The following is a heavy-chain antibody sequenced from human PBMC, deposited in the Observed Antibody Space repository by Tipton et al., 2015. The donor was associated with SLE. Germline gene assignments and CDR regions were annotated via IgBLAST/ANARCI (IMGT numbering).Heavy chain of an antibody. D-gene: IGHD3-3*01. Sequence: LRLSCTVSGGSISSYYWSWIRQPPGKGLEWIGSINHSGGTNYNPSLKSRVTISVDTSKNQFSLKLSSVTAADTAVYYCVRGGNYDFFRSPHAYFDYWGQGTLVTVSS. V-gene: IGHV4-34*01. CDR3: VRGGNYDFFRSPHAYFDY. CDR1: GGSISSYY. CDR2: INHSGGT. J-gene: IGHJ4*02.